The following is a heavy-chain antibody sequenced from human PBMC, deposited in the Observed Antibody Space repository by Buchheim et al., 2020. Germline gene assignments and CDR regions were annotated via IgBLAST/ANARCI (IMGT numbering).Heavy chain of an antibody. V-gene: IGHV3-23*01. CDR2: ISGSGGGT. CDR1: GFTFSSYA. D-gene: IGHD1-7*01. Sequence: EVQLLESGGGLVQPGGSLSLSCAASGFTFSSYAMSWVRQAPGKGLEWVSDISGSGGGTYYADSVKGRFTISRDNSKNTLYLTMNSLSAENTAVYYCAKEPWTVLELGGRYFDLGGRDTL. J-gene: IGHJ2*01. CDR3: AKEPWTVLELGGRYFDL.